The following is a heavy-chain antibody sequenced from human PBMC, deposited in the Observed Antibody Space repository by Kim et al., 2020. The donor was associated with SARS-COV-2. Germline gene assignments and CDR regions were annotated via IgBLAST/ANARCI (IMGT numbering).Heavy chain of an antibody. CDR3: AKVTGVTIFGVAVNEYYFGY. D-gene: IGHD3-3*01. Sequence: GGSLRLSCAASGFTFSSYAMSWVRQAPGKGLEWVSAISGSGGSTYYADSVKGRFTISRDNSKNTLYLQMNSLRAEDTAVYYCAKVTGVTIFGVAVNEYYFGYWGQGTLVTVSS. J-gene: IGHJ4*02. CDR1: GFTFSSYA. V-gene: IGHV3-23*01. CDR2: ISGSGGST.